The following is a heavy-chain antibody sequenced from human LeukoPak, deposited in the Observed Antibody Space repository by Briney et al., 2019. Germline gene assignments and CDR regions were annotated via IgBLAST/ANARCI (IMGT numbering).Heavy chain of an antibody. V-gene: IGHV4-30-4*01. CDR1: GGSISSGDYY. CDR2: IYYSGST. J-gene: IGHJ3*02. Sequence: PSQTLSLTCTVSGGSISSGDYYWSWIRQPPGKGLEWIGYIYYSGSTYYNPSLKSRVTISVDTSKNQFSLKLSSVTAADTAVYYCATMAYYYDSSGSYAFDIWGQGTMVTVSS. D-gene: IGHD3-22*01. CDR3: ATMAYYYDSSGSYAFDI.